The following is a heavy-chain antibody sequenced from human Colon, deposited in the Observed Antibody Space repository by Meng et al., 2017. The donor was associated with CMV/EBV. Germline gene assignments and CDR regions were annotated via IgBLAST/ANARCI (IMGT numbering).Heavy chain of an antibody. CDR2: INHSGST. CDR3: ARLRAGRIVVVPAAIKGEYYYYGMDV. V-gene: IGHV4-34*01. CDR1: GGSFSGYY. J-gene: IGHJ6*02. D-gene: IGHD2-2*02. Sequence: SETLSLTCAVYGGSFSGYYWSWIRQPPGKGLEWIGEINHSGSTNYNPSLKSRVTISVDTSKNQFSLKLSSVTAADTAVYYCARLRAGRIVVVPAAIKGEYYYYGMDVWGQGTTVTVSS.